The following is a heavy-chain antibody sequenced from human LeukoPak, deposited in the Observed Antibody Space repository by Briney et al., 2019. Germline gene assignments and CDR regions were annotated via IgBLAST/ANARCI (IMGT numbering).Heavy chain of an antibody. J-gene: IGHJ4*02. Sequence: GESLKISCKGSGYSFTSYWIGWARQMPGKGLEWMGIIYPGDSDTRYSPSFQGQVTISADKSISTAYLQWSSLKASDTAMYYCARAGYSSSRIFDYWGQGTLVTVSS. D-gene: IGHD6-6*01. CDR1: GYSFTSYW. CDR2: IYPGDSDT. CDR3: ARAGYSSSRIFDY. V-gene: IGHV5-51*01.